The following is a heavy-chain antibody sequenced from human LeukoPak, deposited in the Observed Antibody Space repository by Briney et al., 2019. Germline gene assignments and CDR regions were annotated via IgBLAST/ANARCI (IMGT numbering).Heavy chain of an antibody. CDR3: ARGARARYFDY. Sequence: PSQTLSLTCTVSGGSISSGGYYWSWIRQHPGKGLEWIGYVYYSGSTYYNPSLKSRVTISVDTSKNEFSLKLSSVTAADTAVYYCARGARARYFDYWGQGTLVTVSS. J-gene: IGHJ4*02. CDR1: GGSISSGGYY. D-gene: IGHD5-12*01. CDR2: VYYSGST. V-gene: IGHV4-31*03.